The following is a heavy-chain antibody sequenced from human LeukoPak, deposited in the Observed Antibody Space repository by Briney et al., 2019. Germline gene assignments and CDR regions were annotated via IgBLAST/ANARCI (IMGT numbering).Heavy chain of an antibody. CDR3: AAGSGWYRFDY. CDR2: IVVGSGNT. J-gene: IGHJ4*02. V-gene: IGHV1-58*02. Sequence: GASVKVSCKASGFTXTSSAIQWVRQARGQRLEWIGWIVVGSGNTNYAQKFQERVTITRDMSTSTAYMELSSLTSEDSAVYYCAAGSGWYRFDYWGQGTLVTVSS. D-gene: IGHD6-19*01. CDR1: GFTXTSSA.